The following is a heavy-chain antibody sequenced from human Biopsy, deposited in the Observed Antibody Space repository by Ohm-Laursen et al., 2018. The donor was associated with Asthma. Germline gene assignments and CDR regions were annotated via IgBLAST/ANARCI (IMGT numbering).Heavy chain of an antibody. V-gene: IGHV3-53*01. D-gene: IGHD4-17*01. CDR1: GFTVSRDH. CDR3: ATFPYGDYLPLDY. Sequence: GSLRLSCAASGFTVSRDHMFWVRQAPGKGLEWVSVIYSGGTSHTADSVRGRFTISRDFSKNTLYLQMNSLRAEDTAVYYCATFPYGDYLPLDYWGQGTLVTVSS. CDR2: IYSGGTS. J-gene: IGHJ4*02.